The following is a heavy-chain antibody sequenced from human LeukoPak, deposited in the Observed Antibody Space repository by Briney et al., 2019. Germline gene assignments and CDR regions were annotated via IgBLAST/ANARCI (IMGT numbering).Heavy chain of an antibody. V-gene: IGHV3-48*02. J-gene: IGHJ4*02. CDR3: ARGRRNLFYYYDSSGYDKAESH. D-gene: IGHD3-22*01. CDR2: ISSSSSSI. CDR1: GFIFSSYS. Sequence: GGSLRLSCAASGFIFSSYSMNWVRQAPGKGLEWVAYISSSSSSIYYADSVKGRFTISRDNAKNSLFLQMNSLRDEDTAVYYCARGRRNLFYYYDSSGYDKAESHWGQGTLVTVSS.